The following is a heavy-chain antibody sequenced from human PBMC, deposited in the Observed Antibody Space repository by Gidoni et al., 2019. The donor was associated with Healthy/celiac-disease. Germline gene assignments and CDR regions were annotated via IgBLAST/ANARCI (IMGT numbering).Heavy chain of an antibody. D-gene: IGHD3-22*01. Sequence: QVPLVQSGAELKNPGSSVTVSCTPSGGTFSSYAISWVRQAPGQGLEWVRGIIPIICTANYTQKFQGRVTITADESTGTAYMELSGLRSEDTAVYYCASHGGGYSGVGAFDIWGQGTMVTVSS. V-gene: IGHV1-69*12. CDR3: ASHGGGYSGVGAFDI. CDR2: IIPIICTA. CDR1: GGTFSSYA. J-gene: IGHJ3*02.